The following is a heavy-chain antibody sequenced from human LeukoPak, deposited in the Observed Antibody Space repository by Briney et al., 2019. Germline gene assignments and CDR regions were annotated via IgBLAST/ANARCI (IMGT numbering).Heavy chain of an antibody. CDR1: GFTFSSYS. D-gene: IGHD5-18*01. CDR2: ISSSISTI. Sequence: GGSLRLSCAASGFTFSSYSMNWVRQAPGKGLEWLSYISSSISTIYYADSVKGRFTISRDNAKNSLSLQMNSLRAEDTAVYYCTRVPYSYGFSSDYWGQGTLVIVSS. CDR3: TRVPYSYGFSSDY. J-gene: IGHJ4*02. V-gene: IGHV3-48*01.